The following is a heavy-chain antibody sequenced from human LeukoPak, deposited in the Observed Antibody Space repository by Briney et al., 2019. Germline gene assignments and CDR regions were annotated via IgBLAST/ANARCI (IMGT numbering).Heavy chain of an antibody. Sequence: SETLSLTCTVSGGSSRNYYWSWTRHPPGKGLEWIGYIYYSGTGSNYNPYLKSRVTISVDTSKNQFSLKLTSVTAADTAVYYCARQTSWYFDLWGRGTLVTVSS. CDR1: GGSSRNYY. V-gene: IGHV4-59*08. CDR2: IYYSGTGS. CDR3: ARQTSWYFDL. J-gene: IGHJ2*01.